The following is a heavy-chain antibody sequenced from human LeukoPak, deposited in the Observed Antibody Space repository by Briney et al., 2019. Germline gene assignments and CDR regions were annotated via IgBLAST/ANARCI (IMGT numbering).Heavy chain of an antibody. CDR3: ARERAYSSGWYGWFDP. CDR1: GGSISSYY. J-gene: IGHJ5*02. D-gene: IGHD6-19*01. Sequence: SETLSLTCTVSGGSISSYYWSWIRQPPGKGLEWMGYIYYSGSTNYNPSLKSRVTISVDTSKNQFSLKLSSVTAADTAVYYCARERAYSSGWYGWFDPWGQGTLVTVSS. V-gene: IGHV4-59*01. CDR2: IYYSGST.